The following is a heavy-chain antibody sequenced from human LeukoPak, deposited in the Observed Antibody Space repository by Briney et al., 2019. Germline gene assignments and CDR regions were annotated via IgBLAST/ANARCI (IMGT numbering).Heavy chain of an antibody. V-gene: IGHV3-30*02. Sequence: GGSLRLSCAASGFTFSSYGMHWVRQAPGKGLEWVALIRYDGSNKYYADSVKGRFTISRDNSKNTLYLQMNSLRAEDTAVYYCAKDPGLDIVVVPAAIEGDYWGQGTLVTVSS. J-gene: IGHJ4*02. CDR3: AKDPGLDIVVVPAAIEGDY. CDR2: IRYDGSNK. CDR1: GFTFSSYG. D-gene: IGHD2-2*02.